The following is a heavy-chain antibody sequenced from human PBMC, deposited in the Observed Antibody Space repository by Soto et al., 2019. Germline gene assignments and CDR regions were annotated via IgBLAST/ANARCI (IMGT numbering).Heavy chain of an antibody. CDR3: ARASFRYGDYEYNWFDX. J-gene: IGHJ5*02. V-gene: IGHV1-8*01. CDR1: GYTFTSYD. Sequence: ASVKVSCKASGYTFTSYDINWVRQATGQGLEWMGWMNPNSGNTGYAQKFQGRVTMTRNTSISTAYMELSSLRSEDTAVYYCARASFRYGDYEYNWFDXWGQGTLVTVSS. D-gene: IGHD4-17*01. CDR2: MNPNSGNT.